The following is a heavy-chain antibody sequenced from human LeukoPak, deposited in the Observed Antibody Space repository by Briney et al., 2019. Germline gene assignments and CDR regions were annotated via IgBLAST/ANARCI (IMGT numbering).Heavy chain of an antibody. V-gene: IGHV1-46*01. CDR1: GYTFTSYY. J-gene: IGHJ4*02. CDR2: IKPSGGST. CDR3: ARDYYDSSGYGHPPRY. Sequence: GASVKVSCKASGYTFTSYYMHWVRLAPGQGLEWMGIIKPSGGSTSYAQKFQGRVTMTRDMSTSTVYMELSSLRSEDTAVYYCARDYYDSSGYGHPPRYWGQGTVVTVSS. D-gene: IGHD3-22*01.